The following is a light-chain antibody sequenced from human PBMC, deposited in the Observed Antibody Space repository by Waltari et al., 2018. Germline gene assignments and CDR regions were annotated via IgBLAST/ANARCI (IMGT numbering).Light chain of an antibody. CDR3: CSFTARGTWI. V-gene: IGLV2-14*03. Sequence: QSALTQPGSVSGSPGQSITISCTGTSSDVGAFGYVSWYQQTPDKAPKLLIFDVNNRAFGVSNRFAGSKSGNTASLTISGLQAEDESDYYCCSFTARGTWIFGGVTRLTVV. J-gene: IGLJ2*01. CDR2: DVN. CDR1: SSDVGAFGY.